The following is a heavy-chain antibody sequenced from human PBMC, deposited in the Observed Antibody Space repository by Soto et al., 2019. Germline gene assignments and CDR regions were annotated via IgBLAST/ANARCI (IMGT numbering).Heavy chain of an antibody. J-gene: IGHJ4*02. CDR1: GYAFTSYG. CDR2: ISAYNGNT. Sequence: PVKSSCKTFGYAFTSYGISCRLQTPEQGLEWMGWISAYNGNTNYAQKLQGRVTMTTDTSTSTAHMELRSLRSNDTAASYYACVVLCPGPGSYYSSLIGFWGQGTL. CDR3: ACVVLCPGPGSYYSSLIGF. V-gene: IGHV1-18*01. D-gene: IGHD3-10*01.